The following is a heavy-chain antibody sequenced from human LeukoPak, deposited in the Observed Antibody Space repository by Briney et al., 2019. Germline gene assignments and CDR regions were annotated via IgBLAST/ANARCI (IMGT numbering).Heavy chain of an antibody. V-gene: IGHV3-23*01. Sequence: GGSLRLSCAASGFTFSTYTMYWVRHPPGKRLEWVSIIGNNGGGIHYADSVRGRFTISRDNSKNALYLQMNSLRVEDTAVYCCAIDPNWGTHSWGQGVLVTVSS. D-gene: IGHD7-27*01. CDR2: IGNNGGGI. J-gene: IGHJ4*02. CDR3: AIDPNWGTHS. CDR1: GFTFSTYT.